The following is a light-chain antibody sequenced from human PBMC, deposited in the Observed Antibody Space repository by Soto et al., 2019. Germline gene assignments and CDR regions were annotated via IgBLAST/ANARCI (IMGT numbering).Light chain of an antibody. V-gene: IGKV1-5*01. CDR2: DAS. CDR3: QQYNSFSWT. Sequence: DIQMTQSPSTLSAYVGDSVTITCRASQSITIWLACYQQKPGKAPKLLIYDASSLEGGVPSRFSGSGSGTEFTLTISGLQPDDFATYYCQQYNSFSWTFGQGTKVDI. CDR1: QSITIW. J-gene: IGKJ1*01.